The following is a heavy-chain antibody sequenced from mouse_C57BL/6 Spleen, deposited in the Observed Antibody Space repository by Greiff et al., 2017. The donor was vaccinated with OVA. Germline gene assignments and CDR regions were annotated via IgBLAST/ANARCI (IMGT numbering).Heavy chain of an antibody. V-gene: IGHV1-82*01. Sequence: VQLQQSGPELVKPGASVKISCKASGYAFSSSWMTWVKQRPGKGLEWIGRIYPGDGDTTYNGKFKGKATLTAAQSSSPAYMQLSSVTSEESAVYCCARYDDYWYFDGWGTGTTVTVSS. J-gene: IGHJ1*03. CDR2: IYPGDGDT. CDR3: ARYDDYWYFDG. CDR1: GYAFSSSW. D-gene: IGHD2-3*01.